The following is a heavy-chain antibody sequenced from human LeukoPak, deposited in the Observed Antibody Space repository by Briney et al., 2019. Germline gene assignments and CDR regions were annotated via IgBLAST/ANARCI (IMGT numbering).Heavy chain of an antibody. CDR1: GGTCSSYA. J-gene: IGHJ6*02. CDR2: IIPIFGIA. D-gene: IGHD3-10*01. Sequence: ASVKVSCKASGGTCSSYAISWVRQAPGQGLEWMGRIIPIFGIANYAQKFQGRVTITADKSTSTAYMELSSLRSEDTAVYYCARGGPITMVRGVIITRDGMDVWGQGTTVTVSS. V-gene: IGHV1-69*04. CDR3: ARGGPITMVRGVIITRDGMDV.